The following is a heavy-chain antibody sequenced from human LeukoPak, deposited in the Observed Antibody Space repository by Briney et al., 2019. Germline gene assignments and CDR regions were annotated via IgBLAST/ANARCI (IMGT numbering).Heavy chain of an antibody. CDR1: GFTFSSYA. D-gene: IGHD3-22*01. CDR2: ISYDGSNK. CDR3: ARSSVYYHLYYYYYGMDV. V-gene: IGHV3-30-3*01. J-gene: IGHJ6*02. Sequence: GGSLRLSCAASGFTFSSYAMHWVRQAPGKGLEWVVVISYDGSNKNYADSVKGRFTISRDNSKNTLYLQMNSLRAEDTALYYCARSSVYYHLYYYYYGMDVWGQGTTITVSS.